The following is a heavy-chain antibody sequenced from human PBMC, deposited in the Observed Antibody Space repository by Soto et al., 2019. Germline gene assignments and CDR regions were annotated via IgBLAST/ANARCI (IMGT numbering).Heavy chain of an antibody. CDR3: ARAAAGRSDGPFDP. CDR2: IYYSGST. V-gene: IGHV4-31*03. Sequence: TSETLSLTCTVSGGSISSGGYYWSWIRQHPGKGLEWIGYIYYSGSTYYNPSLKSRVTISVDTSKNQFSLKLSSVTAADTAVYYCARAAAGRSDGPFDPWGQGTLVTVSS. CDR1: GGSISSGGYY. D-gene: IGHD3-3*01. J-gene: IGHJ5*02.